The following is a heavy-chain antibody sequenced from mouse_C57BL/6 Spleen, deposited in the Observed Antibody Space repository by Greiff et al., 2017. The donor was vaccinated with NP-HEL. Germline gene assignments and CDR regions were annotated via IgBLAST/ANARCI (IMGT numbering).Heavy chain of an antibody. V-gene: IGHV1-50*01. CDR3: ARKGLGPYFDY. CDR2: IDPSDSYT. CDR1: GYTFTSYW. Sequence: QVQLQQPGAELVTPGASVKLSCKASGYTFTSYWMQWVKQRPGQGLEWIGEIDPSDSYTNYNQKFKGKATLTVDTSSSTAYMQLSSLTSEDSAVYYCARKGLGPYFDYWGQGTTLTVSS. J-gene: IGHJ2*01. D-gene: IGHD4-1*01.